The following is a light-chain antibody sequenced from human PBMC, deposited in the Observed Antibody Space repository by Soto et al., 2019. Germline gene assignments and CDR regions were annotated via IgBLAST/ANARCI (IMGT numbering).Light chain of an antibody. CDR1: QSVDSD. Sequence: EVVVTQSPATLSVSPGERVTLSCRASQSVDSDVAWFQHKPGQAPRLLIYGASTRAAGIPGRFSGSGYETDFSLTISRLEPEDFAVYYCQQYGDSLSITFGQGTRLEIK. J-gene: IGKJ5*01. CDR3: QQYGDSLSIT. V-gene: IGKV3-15*01. CDR2: GAS.